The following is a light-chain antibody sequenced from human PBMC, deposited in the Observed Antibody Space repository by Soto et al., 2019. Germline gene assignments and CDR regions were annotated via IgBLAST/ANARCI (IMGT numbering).Light chain of an antibody. J-gene: IGLJ1*01. V-gene: IGLV2-14*01. Sequence: QSALTQPASVSGSPEQSIAISCTGTSSDVGYYNYVSWYQQHPGKAPKVMIYDVNNRPSGVPDRFSGSKSGNTASLTFSGFQAEDEADYYCSSYTSSSTYVFGTGTKVTVL. CDR3: SSYTSSSTYV. CDR1: SSDVGYYNY. CDR2: DVN.